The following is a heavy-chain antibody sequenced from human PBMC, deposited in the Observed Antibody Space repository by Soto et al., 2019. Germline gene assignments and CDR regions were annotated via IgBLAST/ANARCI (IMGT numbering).Heavy chain of an antibody. Sequence: GASVKVSCKASGYTFTSYYMHWERQAPGQGLEWMGIINPSGGSTSYAQKFQGRVTMTRDTSTSTVYMELSSLRSEDTAVYYCARVYPSDTRYGYVGNNWFDPWGQGTLVTVSS. V-gene: IGHV1-46*03. CDR2: INPSGGST. CDR3: ARVYPSDTRYGYVGNNWFDP. CDR1: GYTFTSYY. J-gene: IGHJ5*02. D-gene: IGHD5-18*01.